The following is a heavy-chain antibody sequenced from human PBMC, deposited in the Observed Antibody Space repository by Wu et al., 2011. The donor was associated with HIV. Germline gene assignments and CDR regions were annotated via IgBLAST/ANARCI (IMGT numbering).Heavy chain of an antibody. CDR3: ARAPPAWGGDF. D-gene: IGHD2-2*01. J-gene: IGHJ4*02. CDR2: VNPNNNDT. V-gene: IGHV1-2*02. CDR1: GYTFTGYY. Sequence: QVQLVQSGAEVKKPGASVKVSCKASGYTFTGYYIHWVRQAPGQGLEWMGWVNPNNNDTDYAQNFQGRVTMTWDTSISTAYMELSRLRFDDTAVYYCARAPPAWGGDFWGQGTLVTVSS.